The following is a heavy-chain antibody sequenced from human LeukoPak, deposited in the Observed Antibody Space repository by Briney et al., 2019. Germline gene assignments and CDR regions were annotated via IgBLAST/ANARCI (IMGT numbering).Heavy chain of an antibody. V-gene: IGHV3-48*02. Sequence: PGGSLRLSCAASGFTFGSYSMNWVRQAPGKGLEWVSYVSTSSSTIYYADSVKGRFTISRDNAKNSLYLQMNRLRDEDTAVYYCARDNQFYSGSGSPDYWGQGTLVTVSS. J-gene: IGHJ4*02. CDR1: GFTFGSYS. D-gene: IGHD3-10*01. CDR2: VSTSSSTI. CDR3: ARDNQFYSGSGSPDY.